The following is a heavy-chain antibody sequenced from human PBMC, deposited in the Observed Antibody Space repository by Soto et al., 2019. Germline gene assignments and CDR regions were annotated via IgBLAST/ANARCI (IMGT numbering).Heavy chain of an antibody. CDR2: ISDSGGTS. CDR1: GFIFRNYV. Sequence: EVQLVDSGGGLVQPGGSLRLSCAASGFIFRNYVMSWVRQAPGKWLEWVSSISDSGGTSYYADSVKGRFTISRDNSKNTLYLQMNSLRAEDTAIYYCAKRPRALLTFDYWGQGTLVTVSS. V-gene: IGHV3-23*04. J-gene: IGHJ4*02. D-gene: IGHD1-26*01. CDR3: AKRPRALLTFDY.